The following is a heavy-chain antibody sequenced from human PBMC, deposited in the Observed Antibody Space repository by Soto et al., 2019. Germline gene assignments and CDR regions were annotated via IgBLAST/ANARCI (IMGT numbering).Heavy chain of an antibody. CDR3: ARGQGFSYGSSALDI. D-gene: IGHD5-18*01. Sequence: ESGGGLVKPGGSLRLSCVGSGFTFSSYNINWVRQAPGKGLEWVSSISTSSTYIFYTDSVKARFTISRDNAKNSLYLQMNSLRGEDTAVYFCARGQGFSYGSSALDIWGQGTMVTVSS. V-gene: IGHV3-21*01. CDR1: GFTFSSYN. CDR2: ISTSSTYI. J-gene: IGHJ3*02.